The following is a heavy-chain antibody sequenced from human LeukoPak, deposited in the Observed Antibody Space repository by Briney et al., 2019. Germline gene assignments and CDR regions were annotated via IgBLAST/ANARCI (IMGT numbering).Heavy chain of an antibody. CDR2: IHTSGST. J-gene: IGHJ5*02. D-gene: IGHD3-3*01. V-gene: IGHV4-4*07. Sequence: SETLSLTCTVSGGSISSYYWSWIRQPAGKGLEWIGRIHTSGSTNYNPSLKSRVTMSVDTSKNQFSLKLSSVTAADTAVYYCARDDHSDDFRTWFDPWGQGTLVTVSS. CDR1: GGSISSYY. CDR3: ARDDHSDDFRTWFDP.